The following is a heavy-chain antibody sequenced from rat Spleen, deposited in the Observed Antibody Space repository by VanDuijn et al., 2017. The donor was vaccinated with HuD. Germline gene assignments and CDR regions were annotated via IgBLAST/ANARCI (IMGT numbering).Heavy chain of an antibody. CDR1: AYSITSSYR. CDR2: INSAGST. CDR3: ARRTGQVYNNYFDY. V-gene: IGHV3-3*01. D-gene: IGHD1-10*01. Sequence: VQLQESGPGLVKPSQSLSLTCSVAAYSITSSYRWNWIRQFPGNKLEWMGYINSAGSTSYNPSLKSRISITRDTSKNQFFLQLNSVTTEDTATYYCARRTGQVYNNYFDYWGQGVMVTVSS. J-gene: IGHJ2*01.